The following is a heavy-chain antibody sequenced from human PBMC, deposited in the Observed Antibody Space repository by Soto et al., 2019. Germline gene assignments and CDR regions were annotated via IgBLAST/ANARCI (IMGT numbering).Heavy chain of an antibody. CDR1: GFSFSTYG. CDR3: ARGDYYDISGPFSDAFDI. J-gene: IGHJ3*02. V-gene: IGHV3-30*03. D-gene: IGHD3-22*01. CDR2: ISNDGSNK. Sequence: GGSLRLSCAASGFSFSTYGMHWVRQAPGKGLEWVAFISNDGSNKYYVDSVKGRFTISRDNAKSSLSLQMDSLRAEDTAVYYCARGDYYDISGPFSDAFDIWGQGTMVTVSS.